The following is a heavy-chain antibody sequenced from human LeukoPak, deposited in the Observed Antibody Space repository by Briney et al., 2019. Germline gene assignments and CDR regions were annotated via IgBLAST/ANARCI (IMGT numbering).Heavy chain of an antibody. J-gene: IGHJ4*02. V-gene: IGHV3-30-3*01. CDR1: GFTFSSYA. CDR3: ARVKLLWFGELLSPPDY. Sequence: SGGSLRLSCAASGFTFSSYAMHWVRQAPGKGLEWVAVISYDGSNKYYAGSVKGRFTISRDNSKNTLYLQMNSLRAEDTAVYYCARVKLLWFGELLSPPDYWGQGTLVTVSS. CDR2: ISYDGSNK. D-gene: IGHD3-10*01.